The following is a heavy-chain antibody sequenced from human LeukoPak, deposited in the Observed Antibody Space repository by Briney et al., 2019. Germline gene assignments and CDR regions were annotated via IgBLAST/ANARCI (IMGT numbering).Heavy chain of an antibody. V-gene: IGHV4-4*08. CDR3: AREVAGTPWIDY. Sequence: SETLSLTCTVSGGSISSYYWSWIRQPPGKGLEWIGYICYSGSTNYNPSLKSRVTISVDTSKNQFSLKLSSVTAADTAVYFCAREVAGTPWIDYWGQGTLVTVSS. CDR2: ICYSGST. D-gene: IGHD6-19*01. CDR1: GGSISSYY. J-gene: IGHJ4*02.